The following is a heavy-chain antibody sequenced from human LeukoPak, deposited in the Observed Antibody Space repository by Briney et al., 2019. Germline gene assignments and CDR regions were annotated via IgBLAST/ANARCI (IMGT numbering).Heavy chain of an antibody. Sequence: KSSETLSLTCTVSGGSIRSSTYYWGWIRQPPGKGLEWIGSIYYSGSTYYNPSLKSRLTMSVDTSQSQLSLKLSSVTAADTAVYYCARVLGITFGGVPFWGQGTLVTVSS. CDR1: GGSIRSSTYY. V-gene: IGHV4-39*07. D-gene: IGHD3-16*01. CDR3: ARVLGITFGGVPF. CDR2: IYYSGST. J-gene: IGHJ4*02.